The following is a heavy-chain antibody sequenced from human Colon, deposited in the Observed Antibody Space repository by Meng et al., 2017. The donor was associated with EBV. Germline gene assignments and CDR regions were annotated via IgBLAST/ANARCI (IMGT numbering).Heavy chain of an antibody. J-gene: IGHJ4*02. D-gene: IGHD2-21*02. Sequence: QVQLPESGPGLVKPSGXLSLTCXVSGGSLRSRHWWSWVRHPPGKGLEWIGEIYHSGSPNYNPSLKSRVTISVDESKNQFSLRLSSVTAADTAVYYCARVGAYCGGDCYHPRGGQGTLVTVSS. CDR3: ARVGAYCGGDCYHPR. CDR2: IYHSGSP. CDR1: GGSLRSRHW. V-gene: IGHV4-4*02.